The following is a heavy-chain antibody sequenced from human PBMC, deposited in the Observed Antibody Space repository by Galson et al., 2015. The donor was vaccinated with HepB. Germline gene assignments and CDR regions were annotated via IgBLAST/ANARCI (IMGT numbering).Heavy chain of an antibody. D-gene: IGHD3-10*01. J-gene: IGHJ3*02. Sequence: SVKVSCKASGYTFTSYAMHWVRQAPGQRLEWMGWINAGNGNTKYSQKFQGRVTITRETSASTAYMELSSLRSEDTAVYYCARGGAVLLWFGELLDAFDIWGQGTMVTVSS. CDR1: GYTFTSYA. V-gene: IGHV1-3*01. CDR2: INAGNGNT. CDR3: ARGGAVLLWFGELLDAFDI.